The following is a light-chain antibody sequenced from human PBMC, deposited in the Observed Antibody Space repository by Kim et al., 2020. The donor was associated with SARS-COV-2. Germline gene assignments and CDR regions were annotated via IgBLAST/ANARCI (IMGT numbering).Light chain of an antibody. CDR3: QQSSDWPLT. CDR2: DAS. J-gene: IGKJ4*01. CDR1: QSISTF. Sequence: EIVLTQAPATLSLSPGERATLSCRASQSISTFLHWYQHKPGQAPRLLIYDASNRAPGIPARFSGSGSGTDFTLTIGRLEPEDFAVYYCQQSSDWPLTFGCGTKLEI. V-gene: IGKV3-11*01.